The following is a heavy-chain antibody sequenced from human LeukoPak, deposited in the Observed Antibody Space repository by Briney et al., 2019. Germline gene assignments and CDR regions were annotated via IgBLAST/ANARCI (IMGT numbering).Heavy chain of an antibody. Sequence: ASVKVSCKASVYTFTSYYMHWVRQAPGQGLEWMGIINPSGGSTSYAQKFQGRVTMTRDTSTSTVYMELSSLRSEDTAVYYCAREGVAATGLDYWGQGTLVTVSS. CDR1: VYTFTSYY. D-gene: IGHD6-13*01. V-gene: IGHV1-46*01. CDR2: INPSGGST. CDR3: AREGVAATGLDY. J-gene: IGHJ4*02.